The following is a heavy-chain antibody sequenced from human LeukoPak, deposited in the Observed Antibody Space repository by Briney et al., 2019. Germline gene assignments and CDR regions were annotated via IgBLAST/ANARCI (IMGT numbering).Heavy chain of an antibody. CDR1: GFTFSDYY. CDR3: TTTARLSEI. CDR2: ISNDGSTI. V-gene: IGHV3-11*01. J-gene: IGHJ4*02. Sequence: PGGSLRLSCAASGFTFSDYYMSWIRQVPGKGLEYLSYISNDGSTIKYIDSVKGRFTTSRDNAKNSVFLEMSSLRAEDTAVYYCTTTARLSEIRGQGTLVTVSS. D-gene: IGHD5-24*01.